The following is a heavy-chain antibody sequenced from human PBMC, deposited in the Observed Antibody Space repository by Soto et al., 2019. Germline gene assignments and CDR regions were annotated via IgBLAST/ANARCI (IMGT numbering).Heavy chain of an antibody. D-gene: IGHD3-22*01. Sequence: PGGSLRLSCAASGFTFSSYAMHWVRQAPGKGLEWVAVISYDGSNKYYADSVKGRFTISRDNSKNTLYLQMNSLRAEDTAVYYCASLTPTKTPTYYYDLVVDTDLRNWFDPWGQGTLVTVSS. J-gene: IGHJ5*02. CDR1: GFTFSSYA. CDR2: ISYDGSNK. V-gene: IGHV3-30-3*01. CDR3: ASLTPTKTPTYYYDLVVDTDLRNWFDP.